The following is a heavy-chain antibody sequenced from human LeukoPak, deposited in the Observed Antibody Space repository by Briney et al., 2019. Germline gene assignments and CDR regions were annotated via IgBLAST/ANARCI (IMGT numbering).Heavy chain of an antibody. D-gene: IGHD2-2*01. CDR2: ITGSGGST. V-gene: IGHV3-23*01. CDR3: AKGKCSSTSCSYYMDV. CDR1: GFTFSSYA. J-gene: IGHJ6*03. Sequence: PGGSLRLSCAASGFTFSSYAMSWVRQAPGKGLEWVSAITGSGGSTYCADSVKGRFTISRDNSKNTLYLQMNSLRAEDTAVYYCAKGKCSSTSCSYYMDVWGEGTTVTVSS.